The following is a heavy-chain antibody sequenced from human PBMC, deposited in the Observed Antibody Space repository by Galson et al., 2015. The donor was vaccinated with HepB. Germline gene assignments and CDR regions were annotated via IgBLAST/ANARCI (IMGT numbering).Heavy chain of an antibody. D-gene: IGHD4-17*01. J-gene: IGHJ4*02. CDR2: ISSNTIYT. CDR3: ARVADSHYGDHTHFDS. CDR1: GFNFSDYY. V-gene: IGHV3-11*06. Sequence: SLRLSCAASGFNFSDYYMSWIRQAPGKGLEWLSYISSNTIYTNYADSVKGRFTVSRDDVRNSISLQMNRLSVEDTAIYYCARVADSHYGDHTHFDSWGQGALVTVSS.